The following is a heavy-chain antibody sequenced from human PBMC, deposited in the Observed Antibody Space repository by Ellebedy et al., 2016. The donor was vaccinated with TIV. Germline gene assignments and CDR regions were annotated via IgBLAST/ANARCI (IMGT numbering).Heavy chain of an antibody. CDR2: ISSGGSTM. J-gene: IGHJ3*02. D-gene: IGHD3-10*01. CDR3: ARDRTGVLDI. V-gene: IGHV3-11*04. Sequence: GESLKISCAASGFTFSDYYMSWIRQAPGKGLEWVSYISSGGSTMKYADSAKGRFTISRDNADTSLYLQMNSLRADDTAVYYCARDRTGVLDIWGQGTMVTVSS. CDR1: GFTFSDYY.